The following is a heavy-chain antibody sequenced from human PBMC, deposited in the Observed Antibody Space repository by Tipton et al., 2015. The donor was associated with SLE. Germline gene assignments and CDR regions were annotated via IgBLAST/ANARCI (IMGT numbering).Heavy chain of an antibody. V-gene: IGHV3-64D*06. D-gene: IGHD3-10*01. CDR3: VKDPPSYYDLGYYYYGMDV. CDR2: ISSNGGST. J-gene: IGHJ6*02. CDR1: GFTFSSYA. Sequence: SLRLSCSASGFTFSSYAMHWVRQAPGKGLEYVSAISSNGGSTYYADSVKGRFTISRDNSKNTLYLQMSSLRAEDTAVYYCVKDPPSYYDLGYYYYGMDVWGQGTTVTVSS.